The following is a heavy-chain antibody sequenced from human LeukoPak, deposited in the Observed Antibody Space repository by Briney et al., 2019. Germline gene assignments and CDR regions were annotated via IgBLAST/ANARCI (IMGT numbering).Heavy chain of an antibody. CDR3: ARRYCSGGSCYDLFDP. D-gene: IGHD2-15*01. Sequence: GGSLRLSCAASGFTFSDYYMSWIRQAPGKGLEWVSYISRSSSKTRYADSVKGRFTISRDNAKNSLYMQMNSLRAEDTAVYYCARRYCSGGSCYDLFDPWGQGTLVTVSS. CDR2: ISRSSSKT. V-gene: IGHV3-11*06. J-gene: IGHJ5*02. CDR1: GFTFSDYY.